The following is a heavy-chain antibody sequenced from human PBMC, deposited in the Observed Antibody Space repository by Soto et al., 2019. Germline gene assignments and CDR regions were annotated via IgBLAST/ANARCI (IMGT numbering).Heavy chain of an antibody. V-gene: IGHV3-74*01. J-gene: IGHJ3*01. D-gene: IGHD2-15*01. Sequence: EVQLVESEGGLVQRGGSLRLSCAASGFTFNYYWMHWVRQAPGQGLVWVSHIHSDGSTTTYADSVKGRFTISRDNAKNTLYLQMNSLRAEDTAVYYGVRGDKGGSDLWGQGTTVTVSS. CDR2: IHSDGSTT. CDR1: GFTFNYYW. CDR3: VRGDKGGSDL.